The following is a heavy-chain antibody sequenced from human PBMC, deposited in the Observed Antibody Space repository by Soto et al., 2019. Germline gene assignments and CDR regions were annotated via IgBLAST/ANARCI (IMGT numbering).Heavy chain of an antibody. J-gene: IGHJ1*01. Sequence: SGGSLRLPCAACGLTFRISAMSWVRQTPRKRLEWVSAISGSGGSTYYADSVKGRFTISRDNSKNTLYLQMDSLRAEDTAVYYCAKEDYGDYLEYFQHWGQGTLVTVSS. D-gene: IGHD4-17*01. CDR1: GLTFRISA. CDR2: ISGSGGST. CDR3: AKEDYGDYLEYFQH. V-gene: IGHV3-23*01.